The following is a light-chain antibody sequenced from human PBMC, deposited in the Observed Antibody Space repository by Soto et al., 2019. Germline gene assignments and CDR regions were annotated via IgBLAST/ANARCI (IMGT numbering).Light chain of an antibody. CDR1: QSVSAF. V-gene: IGKV1-39*01. Sequence: DIQMTQSPSSLSASVGDRVTITCRTSQSVSAFLNWYQLKPGKAPKLLIYGASSLQSGVPSRFSGSGYGTDFTLSISSLQPEDFATYYCHQSFSKLLTFGGGTKVDLK. CDR2: GAS. J-gene: IGKJ4*01. CDR3: HQSFSKLLT.